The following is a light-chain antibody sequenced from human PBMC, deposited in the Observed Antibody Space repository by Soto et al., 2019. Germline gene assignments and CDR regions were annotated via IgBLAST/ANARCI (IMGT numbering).Light chain of an antibody. CDR3: QQYNSWPPAYT. J-gene: IGKJ2*01. Sequence: EIVMTQSPATLSVSPRERATLSCRASQRISSNLAWYRQKPGQAPRVLIYRASTRATGIPERFSGSESGTEFPLTTSRLQSEDFAVYYCQQYNSWPPAYTFVQGTKVEIK. CDR1: QRISSN. CDR2: RAS. V-gene: IGKV3-15*01.